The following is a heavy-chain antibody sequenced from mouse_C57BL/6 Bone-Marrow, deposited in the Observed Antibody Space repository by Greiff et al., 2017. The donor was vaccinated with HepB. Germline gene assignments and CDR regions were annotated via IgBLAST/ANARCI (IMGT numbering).Heavy chain of an antibody. J-gene: IGHJ4*01. Sequence: EVNLVESGGGLVKPGGSLKLSCAASGFTFSDYGMHWVRQAPEKGLEWVAYISSGSSTIYYADTVKGRFTISRDNAKNTLFLQMTSLRSEDTAMYYCARTVGYGSFFMDYWGQGTSVTVSS. V-gene: IGHV5-17*01. CDR2: ISSGSSTI. CDR1: GFTFSDYG. CDR3: ARTVGYGSFFMDY. D-gene: IGHD1-1*01.